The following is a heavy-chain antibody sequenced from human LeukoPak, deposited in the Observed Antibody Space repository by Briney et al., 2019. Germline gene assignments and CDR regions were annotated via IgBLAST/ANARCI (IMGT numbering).Heavy chain of an antibody. Sequence: PGGSLRLSCAASGFTFSSYGMHWVRQAPGRGLEWVAVIWYDGSNKYYADSVKGRFTISRDNSKNTLYLQMNSLRAEDTAVYYRATAYCGGDCYSFFDYRGQGTLVTVSS. CDR2: IWYDGSNK. D-gene: IGHD2-21*02. V-gene: IGHV3-33*01. CDR1: GFTFSSYG. J-gene: IGHJ4*02. CDR3: ATAYCGGDCYSFFDY.